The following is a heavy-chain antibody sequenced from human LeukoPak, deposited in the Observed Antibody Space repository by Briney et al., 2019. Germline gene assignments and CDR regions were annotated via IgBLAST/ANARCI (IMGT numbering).Heavy chain of an antibody. CDR2: IVVGSGNT. Sequence: ASVKVSCKASGFTFTSSAVQWVRQARGQRLEWIGWIVVGSGNTNYAQKFQERVTITRDMSTSTAYMELSSLRSEDTAVYYCARDRGPRTGFMVREAYDYWGQGTLVTVSS. D-gene: IGHD3-10*01. V-gene: IGHV1-58*01. CDR1: GFTFTSSA. CDR3: ARDRGPRTGFMVREAYDY. J-gene: IGHJ4*02.